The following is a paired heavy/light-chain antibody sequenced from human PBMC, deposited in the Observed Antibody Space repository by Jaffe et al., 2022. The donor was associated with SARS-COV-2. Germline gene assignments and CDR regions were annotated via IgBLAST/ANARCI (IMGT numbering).Light chain of an antibody. CDR1: QNINTY. CDR2: SAS. V-gene: IGKV1-39*01. CDR3: QQASSDVPT. Sequence: DIQMTQSPSSLSASVGDRVTITCRASQNINTYLNWYQQKPGQAPKYLIFSASSLPSGVPSRFSGGGSGTEFTLTISSLQPEDFATYYCQQASSDVPTFGGGTKVET. J-gene: IGKJ4*01.
Heavy chain of an antibody. V-gene: IGHV4-59*01. J-gene: IGHJ4*02. Sequence: QVQLQESGPRLVKASETLSLTCTVAGGSISGYYWSWIRQSPGKGLEWLGYIYYLGSTGYNPSLKGRVTISVDTSMNQFSLKLNSATAADTAVYYCARHYNHFEYWSQGSLVTVSS. CDR2: IYYLGST. CDR1: GGSISGYY. D-gene: IGHD1-20*01. CDR3: ARHYNHFEY.